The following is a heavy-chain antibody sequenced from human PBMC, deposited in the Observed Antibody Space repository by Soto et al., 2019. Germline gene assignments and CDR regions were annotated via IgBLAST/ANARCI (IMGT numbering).Heavy chain of an antibody. CDR2: IYPGDSDT. V-gene: IGHV5-51*01. CDR1: GYSFTSYW. Sequence: GESLKISCKGSGYSFTSYWIGWVRQMPGKGLEWMGIIYPGDSDTRYSPSFQGHVTISADKSISTAYLQWSSLKASDTAMYYCARHLSIFGVVSLNPFDYWGQGTLVTVSS. D-gene: IGHD3-3*01. J-gene: IGHJ4*02. CDR3: ARHLSIFGVVSLNPFDY.